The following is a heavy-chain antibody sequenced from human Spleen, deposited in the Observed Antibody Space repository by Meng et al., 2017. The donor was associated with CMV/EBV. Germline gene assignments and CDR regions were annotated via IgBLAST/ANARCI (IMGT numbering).Heavy chain of an antibody. CDR2: IYYSGST. Sequence: SETLSLTCTVSGGSISSSSYDWGWLRQPPGKGLEWIGRIYYSGSTYYNPSLKSLVTISVDTSKNKFSLKLSSVTAADTAVYYCARVSAYCSSTSCHLYYYYYYGMDVWGQGTTVTVSS. D-gene: IGHD2-2*01. V-gene: IGHV4-39*07. CDR3: ARVSAYCSSTSCHLYYYYYYGMDV. J-gene: IGHJ6*02. CDR1: GGSISSSSYD.